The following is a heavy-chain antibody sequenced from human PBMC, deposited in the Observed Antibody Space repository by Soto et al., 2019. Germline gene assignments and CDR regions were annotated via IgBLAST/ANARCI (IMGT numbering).Heavy chain of an antibody. D-gene: IGHD5-18*01. CDR1: GYTFTSYG. V-gene: IGHV1-18*01. Sequence: GASVKVSCKASGYTFTSYGISWVRQAPGQGLEWMGWISAYNGNTNYAQKLQGRVTMTTDTSTSTAYMELRSLRSDDTAVYYCARLTPRGYSYGNWFDPWGQGTLVTVSS. CDR3: ARLTPRGYSYGNWFDP. CDR2: ISAYNGNT. J-gene: IGHJ5*02.